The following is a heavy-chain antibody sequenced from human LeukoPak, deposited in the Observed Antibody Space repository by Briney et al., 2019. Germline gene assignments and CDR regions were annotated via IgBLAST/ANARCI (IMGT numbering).Heavy chain of an antibody. Sequence: GGSLRPSCAASGFTFSSCAMHWVRQAPGKGLEWVAVISYDGSNKYYADSVKGRFTISRDNSKNTLYLQMNSLRAEDTAVYYCARDYYYGSGSYLFNYWGQGTLVTVSS. CDR2: ISYDGSNK. V-gene: IGHV3-30-3*01. CDR1: GFTFSSCA. J-gene: IGHJ4*02. D-gene: IGHD3-10*01. CDR3: ARDYYYGSGSYLFNY.